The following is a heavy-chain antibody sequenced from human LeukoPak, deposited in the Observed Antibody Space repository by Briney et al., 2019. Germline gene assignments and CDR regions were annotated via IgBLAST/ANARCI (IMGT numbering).Heavy chain of an antibody. CDR2: INSDGSTT. V-gene: IGHV3-74*01. D-gene: IGHD3-16*01. Sequence: PGGSLRLSCAASGFTFSSYWMHWVRQAPGKGLMWVSRINSDGSTTSYADSVKGRFTISRDNAKNTLHLQMNSLRVEDTAVYYCTRINYGWGQGTLVTVSS. CDR1: GFTFSSYW. J-gene: IGHJ4*02. CDR3: TRINYG.